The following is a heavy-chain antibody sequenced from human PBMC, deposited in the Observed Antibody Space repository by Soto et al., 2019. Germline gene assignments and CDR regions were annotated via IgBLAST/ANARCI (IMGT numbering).Heavy chain of an antibody. CDR3: GRVVEGATRHTDFDS. Sequence: SETLSLTCAVSGYSISSGYYWGWIRQPPGKGLEWIGSIYYSGGAHYNPSFKSRVTISVDTATNQVSLRMSSVTAADTAVYFCGRVVEGATRHTDFDSWGQGTLVTVSS. D-gene: IGHD2-21*01. J-gene: IGHJ5*01. CDR1: GYSISSGYY. V-gene: IGHV4-38-2*01. CDR2: IYYSGGA.